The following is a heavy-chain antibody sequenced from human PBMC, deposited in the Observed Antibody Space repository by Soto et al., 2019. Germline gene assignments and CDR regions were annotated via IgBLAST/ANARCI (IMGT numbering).Heavy chain of an antibody. CDR1: GGTFSSYA. CDR3: ARDRFDVGATNWFDP. J-gene: IGHJ5*02. V-gene: IGHV1-69*05. D-gene: IGHD1-26*01. Sequence: ASVKVSCKASGGTFSSYAISWVRQAPGQGLEWMGGIIPIFGTANYAQKLQGRVTMTTDTSTSTAYMELRSLRSDDTAVYYCARDRFDVGATNWFDPWGQGTLVTSPQ. CDR2: IIPIFGTA.